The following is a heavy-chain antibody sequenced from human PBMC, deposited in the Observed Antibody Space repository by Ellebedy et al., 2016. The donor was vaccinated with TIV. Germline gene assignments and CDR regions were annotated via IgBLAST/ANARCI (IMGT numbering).Heavy chain of an antibody. V-gene: IGHV3-48*04. CDR1: GFTFSRYS. Sequence: GESLKISCAASGFTFSRYSMNWVRQAPGKGLEWVSYISGSSFSTYYADSVKGRFTISRDNAKNSLFLQMNSLRVYDTAMYFCASDGSYGDYRAPTHALRIWGQGTMVTVS. CDR2: ISGSSFST. D-gene: IGHD4-17*01. CDR3: ASDGSYGDYRAPTHALRI. J-gene: IGHJ3*02.